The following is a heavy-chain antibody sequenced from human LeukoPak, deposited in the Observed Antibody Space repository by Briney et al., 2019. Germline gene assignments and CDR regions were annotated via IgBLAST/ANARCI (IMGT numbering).Heavy chain of an antibody. CDR1: GGSISSYY. CDR3: ARYYCSSTSCSAFDY. D-gene: IGHD2-2*01. CDR2: IYYSGST. Sequence: SETLSLTCTVSGGSISSYYWSWIRQPPGKGLEWIGYIYYSGSTNYNPSLKSRVTMSVDTSKNQFSLKLSSVTAADTAVYYCARYYCSSTSCSAFDYWGQGTLVTVSS. V-gene: IGHV4-59*12. J-gene: IGHJ4*02.